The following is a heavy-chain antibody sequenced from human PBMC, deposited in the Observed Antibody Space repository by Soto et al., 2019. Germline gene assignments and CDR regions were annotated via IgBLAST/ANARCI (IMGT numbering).Heavy chain of an antibody. CDR2: MNPNSGNT. J-gene: IGHJ5*02. D-gene: IGHD3-16*02. V-gene: IGHV1-8*01. CDR3: AADPQITFGGVIRFDP. CDR1: GYTFTSYD. Sequence: GASVKVSCKASGYTFTSYDINWVRQATGQGLEWMGWMNPNSGNTNYAQKFQERVTITRDMSTSTAYMELSSLRSEDTAVYYCAADPQITFGGVIRFDPWGQGTLVTVSS.